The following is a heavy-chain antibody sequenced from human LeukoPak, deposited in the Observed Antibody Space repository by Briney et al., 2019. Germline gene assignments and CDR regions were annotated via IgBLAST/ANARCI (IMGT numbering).Heavy chain of an antibody. CDR2: ISHDGSNK. V-gene: IGHV3-30*18. Sequence: GGSLRLSCVASGFTFTNYAMHWVRQAPGKGLEWVALISHDGSNKYYADSVKGRFTISRDNSKNTLYLQMNSLRAEDTAVYYCAKDDSGTRVWGSYRYVLNAFDIWGQGTMVTVSS. D-gene: IGHD3-16*02. CDR1: GFTFTNYA. CDR3: AKDDSGTRVWGSYRYVLNAFDI. J-gene: IGHJ3*02.